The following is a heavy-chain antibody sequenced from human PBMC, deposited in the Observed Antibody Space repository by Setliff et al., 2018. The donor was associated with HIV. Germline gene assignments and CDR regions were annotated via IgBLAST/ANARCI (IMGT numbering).Heavy chain of an antibody. CDR2: IIPILGIA. D-gene: IGHD3-22*01. V-gene: IGHV1-69*10. CDR3: ARARRDSYDRGRRNHYYIDV. CDR1: GGTFSSYA. Sequence: SVKVSCKASGGTFSSYAINWVRQAPGQGLEWMGGIIPILGIANYAQKFQGRVTITADKSTSTAYMELNNLKFEDTAVYYCARARRDSYDRGRRNHYYIDVWGKGTTVTVSS. J-gene: IGHJ6*03.